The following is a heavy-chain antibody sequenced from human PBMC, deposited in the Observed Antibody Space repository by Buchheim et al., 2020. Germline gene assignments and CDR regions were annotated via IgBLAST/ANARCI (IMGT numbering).Heavy chain of an antibody. Sequence: EVQLVESGGGLVQPGGSLRLSCAGSGFTFSSYWMSWVRQAPGKGLEWVANIKQDGSEKNYVDSVKGRFTISNDNAKNSLYLQMNSLRVEDTAVYYCARGYSDFWVPTRGGQGTL. J-gene: IGHJ4*02. CDR3: ARGYSDFWVPTR. CDR2: IKQDGSEK. CDR1: GFTFSSYW. D-gene: IGHD3-3*01. V-gene: IGHV3-7*01.